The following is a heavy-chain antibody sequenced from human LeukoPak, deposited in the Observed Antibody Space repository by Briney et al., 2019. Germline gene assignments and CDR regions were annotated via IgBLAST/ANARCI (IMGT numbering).Heavy chain of an antibody. J-gene: IGHJ6*02. V-gene: IGHV3-53*05. D-gene: IGHD6-13*01. CDR3: ARALYSSSWFHYYYYYGMDV. CDR2: IYGGGNI. CDR1: GFTVSSNY. Sequence: GGSLRLSCAASGFTVSSNYMNWVRQAPGKGLEWVSVIYGGGNIYYADSVKGRFTISRDNSKNTLYLQMNSLRAEDTAVYYCARALYSSSWFHYYYYYGMDVWGQGTTVTVSS.